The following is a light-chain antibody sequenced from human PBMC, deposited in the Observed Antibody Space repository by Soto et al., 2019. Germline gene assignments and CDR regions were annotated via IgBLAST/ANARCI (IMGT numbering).Light chain of an antibody. Sequence: QSVLTQPPSVSGAPGQRVTISCTGSSSNIGAGYDVHWYQQLPGTAPKLLIYGNSNRPSGVPDRFSGSKSGTSASLAITGFQAEDEAEYYCQSYDSSLGGWVFGGGTKLTVL. J-gene: IGLJ3*02. V-gene: IGLV1-40*01. CDR2: GNS. CDR1: SSNIGAGYD. CDR3: QSYDSSLGGWV.